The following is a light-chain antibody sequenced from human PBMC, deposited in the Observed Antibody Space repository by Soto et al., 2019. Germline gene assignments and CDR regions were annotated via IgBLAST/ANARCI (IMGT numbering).Light chain of an antibody. CDR1: QSISSW. Sequence: DIQMTQSPSTLSASVGDRVTITCRASQSISSWLAWYQQKPGKAPKLLIYDASSLGSGVPSRFSGSGSGTEFTLTISSLQPDDFATYYCQQYNSWWTFGQGTKVEIK. V-gene: IGKV1-5*01. J-gene: IGKJ1*01. CDR2: DAS. CDR3: QQYNSWWT.